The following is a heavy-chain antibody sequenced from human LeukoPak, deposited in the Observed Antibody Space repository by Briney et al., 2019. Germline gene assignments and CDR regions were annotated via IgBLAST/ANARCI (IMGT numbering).Heavy chain of an antibody. Sequence: GGSLRLSCAASGFPFTTYGVHWVRQAPGKGLEWVALIWYDGSREYYVDSVKGRFTISRDNAKNSLYLHINSLRAEDTAVYYCARGTGPRKCGNCYFDYWGQGTLVTVSS. J-gene: IGHJ4*02. V-gene: IGHV3-33*01. CDR1: GFPFTTYG. CDR3: ARGTGPRKCGNCYFDY. D-gene: IGHD2-21*01. CDR2: IWYDGSRE.